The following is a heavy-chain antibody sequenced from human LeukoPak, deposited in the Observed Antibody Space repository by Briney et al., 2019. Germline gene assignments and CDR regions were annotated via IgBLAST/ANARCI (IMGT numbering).Heavy chain of an antibody. Sequence: PGGSLRLSCAASGFTSSSYWMSWVRQAPGKGLEWVANIKQDGSEKYYVDSVKGRFTISRDNARNSLYLQMNSLRAEDTAVYYCARGTIAVAGTDYWGQGTLVTVSS. D-gene: IGHD6-19*01. CDR2: IKQDGSEK. V-gene: IGHV3-7*01. J-gene: IGHJ4*02. CDR1: GFTSSSYW. CDR3: ARGTIAVAGTDY.